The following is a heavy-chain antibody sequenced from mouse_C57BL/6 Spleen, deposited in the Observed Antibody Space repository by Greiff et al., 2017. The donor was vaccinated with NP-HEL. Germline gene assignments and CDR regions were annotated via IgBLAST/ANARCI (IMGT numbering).Heavy chain of an antibody. Sequence: DVQLVESGGDLVKPGGSLKLSCAASGFTFSSYGMSWVRQTPDKRLEWVATISSGGSYTYYPDSVKGRFTISRDNAKNTLYLQMSSLKSEDTAMYYCARTGNSHAMDYWGQGTSVTVSS. CDR3: ARTGNSHAMDY. D-gene: IGHD2-1*01. CDR2: ISSGGSYT. CDR1: GFTFSSYG. J-gene: IGHJ4*01. V-gene: IGHV5-6*01.